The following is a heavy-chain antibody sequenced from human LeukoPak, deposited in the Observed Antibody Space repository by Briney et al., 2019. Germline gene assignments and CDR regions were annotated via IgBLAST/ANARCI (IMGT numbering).Heavy chain of an antibody. Sequence: GASVKVSCKAFGYTFTSNYMHWVRQAPGQGLEWMGIINPSGGSTSYAQKFQGRVTMTRDMSTSTDYMELSSLRSEDTAVYYCARDNSVEDTAWWFDPWGQGTLVTVSP. D-gene: IGHD4-23*01. CDR1: GYTFTSNY. CDR2: INPSGGST. V-gene: IGHV1-46*01. CDR3: ARDNSVEDTAWWFDP. J-gene: IGHJ5*02.